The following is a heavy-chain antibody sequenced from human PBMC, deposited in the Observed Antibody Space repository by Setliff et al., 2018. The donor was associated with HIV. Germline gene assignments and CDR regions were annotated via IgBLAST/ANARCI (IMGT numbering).Heavy chain of an antibody. Sequence: SETLSLTCTVSGGSISSGGNYWSWIRQYPGKSLEWIGYIYYTGSTYYNPSLKSRVTISVDTSKNQFSLKLSAVTAADTAVYYCAREGDYWGQGTLVTVSS. CDR3: AREGDY. V-gene: IGHV4-31*02. CDR2: IYYTGST. J-gene: IGHJ4*02. CDR1: GGSISSGGNY.